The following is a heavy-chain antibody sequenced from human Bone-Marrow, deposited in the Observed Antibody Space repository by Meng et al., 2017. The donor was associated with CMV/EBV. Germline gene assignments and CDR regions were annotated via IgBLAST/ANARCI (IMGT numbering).Heavy chain of an antibody. J-gene: IGHJ4*02. D-gene: IGHD3-3*01. CDR1: GFTFSSYS. Sequence: GESLKISCTASGFTFSSYSMNWVRQAPGKGLEWVSYITSSSKYIYYADSVKGRFTISRENAKNSLYLQMNSLRAEDTAVYYCARDINDFWSGSGYSSGDWGQGTLVTVSS. V-gene: IGHV3-21*01. CDR3: ARDINDFWSGSGYSSGD. CDR2: ITSSSKYI.